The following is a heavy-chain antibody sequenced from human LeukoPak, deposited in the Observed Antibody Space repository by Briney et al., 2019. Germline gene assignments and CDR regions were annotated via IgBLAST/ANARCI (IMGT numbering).Heavy chain of an antibody. CDR3: ARDFNYGDYYYYGMDV. CDR1: GGSFSGYY. V-gene: IGHV4-34*01. D-gene: IGHD4-17*01. J-gene: IGHJ6*02. CDR2: INHSGST. Sequence: SETLSLTCAVYGGSFSGYYWSWIRQPPGKGLEWIGEINHSGSTNYNPSLKSRVTMSVDTSKNQFSLKLSSVTAADTAVYYCARDFNYGDYYYYGMDVWGQGTTVTVSS.